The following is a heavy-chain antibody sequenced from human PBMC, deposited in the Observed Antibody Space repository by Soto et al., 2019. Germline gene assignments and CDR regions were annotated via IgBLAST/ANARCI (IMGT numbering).Heavy chain of an antibody. CDR3: ARLYDYVWGSYRYIGSHYYYGMDV. Sequence: SVTLSLTSTVSGGSISSSSYYWGWIRQPPGKGLEWIGSIYYSGSTYYNPSLKSRVTISVDTPKNQFSLKLSSVTAADTAVYYCARLYDYVWGSYRYIGSHYYYGMDVWGQGTTVTVS. CDR2: IYYSGST. D-gene: IGHD3-16*02. CDR1: GGSISSSSYY. V-gene: IGHV4-39*01. J-gene: IGHJ6*02.